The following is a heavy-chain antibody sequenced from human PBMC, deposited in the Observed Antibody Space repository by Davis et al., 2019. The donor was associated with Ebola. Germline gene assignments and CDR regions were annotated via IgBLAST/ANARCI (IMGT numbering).Heavy chain of an antibody. J-gene: IGHJ6*03. CDR2: ISAYNGNT. Sequence: ASVKVSCKASGYTFTSYGISWVRQAPGQGLEWMGWISAYNGNTNYAQKLQGRVTMTTDTSTSTAYMELRSLRSDDTAVYYCARGMTTVTPNATGFYYYYYMDVWGKGTTVTVSS. V-gene: IGHV1-18*01. D-gene: IGHD4-11*01. CDR1: GYTFTSYG. CDR3: ARGMTTVTPNATGFYYYYYMDV.